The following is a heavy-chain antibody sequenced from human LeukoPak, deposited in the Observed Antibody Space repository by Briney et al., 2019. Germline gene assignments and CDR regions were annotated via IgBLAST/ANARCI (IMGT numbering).Heavy chain of an antibody. CDR3: ANIPRITMVQGVIPDY. V-gene: IGHV3-23*01. Sequence: GGSLRLSCAASGFTFSSYAMSWVRQAPGKGLEWVSAISGSGGSTYYADSVKGRFTISRDNSKNTLYLQMNSLRAEDAAVYYCANIPRITMVQGVIPDYWGQGTLVTVSS. CDR1: GFTFSSYA. CDR2: ISGSGGST. D-gene: IGHD3-10*01. J-gene: IGHJ4*02.